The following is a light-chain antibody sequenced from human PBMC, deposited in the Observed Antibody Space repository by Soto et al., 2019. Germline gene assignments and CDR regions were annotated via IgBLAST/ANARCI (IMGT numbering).Light chain of an antibody. CDR3: QQRSSTPLT. CDR1: QSVFEH. J-gene: IGKJ4*01. CDR2: GAT. V-gene: IGKV1-39*01. Sequence: HLTQSPSSLSASTGERVTITCRASQSVFEHLNGYQQRPGKAPKLLIYGATGLYSGVQSRFSGRGFGTDFTLTISSLQADDFATYYCQQRSSTPLTFDGGTKVEFK.